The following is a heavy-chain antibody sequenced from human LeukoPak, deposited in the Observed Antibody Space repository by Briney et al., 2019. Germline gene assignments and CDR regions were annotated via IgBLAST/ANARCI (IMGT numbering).Heavy chain of an antibody. D-gene: IGHD3-16*02. CDR2: IYHGGST. Sequence: SETLSLTCAVSGSAIRTGYYWGWLRQPPGKELEWIGSIYHGGSTYYTPSLKSRVTILVDTSKNHFSLSLNSVTVADSAVYYCARYRYGGPADYWGPGTLITVSS. CDR1: GSAIRTGYY. V-gene: IGHV4-38-2*01. J-gene: IGHJ4*02. CDR3: ARYRYGGPADY.